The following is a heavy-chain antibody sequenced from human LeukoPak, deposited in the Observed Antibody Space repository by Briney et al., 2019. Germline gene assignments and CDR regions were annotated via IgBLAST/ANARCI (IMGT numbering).Heavy chain of an antibody. CDR1: GYTFTSYW. V-gene: IGHV5-51*01. Sequence: GESLKISCKGSGYTFTSYWIAWVRQIPGKGLEWMGIIFPNDSDTRYSPSFQGQVTISADKSIGTAYLQWSSLKASDTAMYYCAIQWGSGGYDYWGQGTLVTVSS. CDR2: IFPNDSDT. CDR3: AIQWGSGGYDY. D-gene: IGHD1-26*01. J-gene: IGHJ4*02.